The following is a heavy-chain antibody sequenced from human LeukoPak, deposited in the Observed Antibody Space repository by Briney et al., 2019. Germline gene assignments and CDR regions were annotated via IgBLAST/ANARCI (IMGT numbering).Heavy chain of an antibody. CDR1: GFTFSSYW. J-gene: IGHJ4*02. CDR2: IKQDGSEK. CDR3: ARDTDSSSSLIDY. D-gene: IGHD6-6*01. Sequence: GGSLRLSCAASGFTFSSYWMSWFRQAPGKGLEWVANIKQDGSEKYYVDSVKGRFTISRDNAKNSLYLQMNSLRAEDTAVYYCARDTDSSSSLIDYWGQGTLVTVSS. V-gene: IGHV3-7*01.